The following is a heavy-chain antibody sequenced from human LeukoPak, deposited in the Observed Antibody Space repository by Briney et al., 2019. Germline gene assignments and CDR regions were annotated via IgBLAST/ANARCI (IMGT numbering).Heavy chain of an antibody. D-gene: IGHD3-22*01. CDR3: ARVHVSSGYYSWPANNWFDP. V-gene: IGHV1-18*01. J-gene: IGHJ5*02. Sequence: GASVKVSCKASGYTFTSYGISWVRQAPGQGLEWMGWISAYNGNTNYAQKLQGRVTMTTDTSTSTAYMELRSLRSDDTAVYYCARVHVSSGYYSWPANNWFDPWGQGTLVTVSS. CDR2: ISAYNGNT. CDR1: GYTFTSYG.